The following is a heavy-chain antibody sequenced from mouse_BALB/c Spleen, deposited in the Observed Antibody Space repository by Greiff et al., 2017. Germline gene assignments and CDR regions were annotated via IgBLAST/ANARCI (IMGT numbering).Heavy chain of an antibody. CDR1: GFTFSSYA. CDR2: ISSGGSYT. D-gene: IGHD2-4*01. J-gene: IGHJ3*01. V-gene: IGHV5-9-4*01. CDR3: ARDQDYDYRFAY. Sequence: DVKLVESGGGLVKPGGSLKLSCAASGFTFSSYAMSWVRQSPEKRLEWVAEISSGGSYTYYPDTVTGRFTISRDNAKNTLYLEMSSLRSEDTAMYYCARDQDYDYRFAYWGQGTLVTVSA.